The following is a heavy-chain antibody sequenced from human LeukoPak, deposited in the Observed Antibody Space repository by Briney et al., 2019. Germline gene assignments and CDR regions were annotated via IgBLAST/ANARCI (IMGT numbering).Heavy chain of an antibody. Sequence: GGSLRLSCAASGFSVSINYMSWVRQAPGKGLEWVSSSSSSGYKNYADSVRGRFTVSRDNANNSLYLQLSSLRAEDTAVYYCARVSLSSGCLSNWGQGTLVTVSS. CDR2: SSSSGYK. CDR1: GFSVSINY. J-gene: IGHJ4*02. CDR3: ARVSLSSGCLSN. V-gene: IGHV3-69-1*01. D-gene: IGHD6-19*01.